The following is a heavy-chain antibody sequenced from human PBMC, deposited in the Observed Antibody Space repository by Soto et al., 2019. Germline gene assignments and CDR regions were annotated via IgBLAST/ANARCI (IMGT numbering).Heavy chain of an antibody. CDR3: ATSDSSGWYTDY. Sequence: GGSLRLSCAASGFTFSSYAMSWVRQAPGKGLEWVSAISGSGGSTYYADSVKGRFTISRDNSKNTLYLQMNSLRAEDTAVYYCATSDSSGWYTDYWGQGTLVTVSS. J-gene: IGHJ4*02. CDR1: GFTFSSYA. D-gene: IGHD6-19*01. CDR2: ISGSGGST. V-gene: IGHV3-23*01.